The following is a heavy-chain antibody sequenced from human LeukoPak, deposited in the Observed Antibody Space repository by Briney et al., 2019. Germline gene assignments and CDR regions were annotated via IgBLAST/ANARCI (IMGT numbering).Heavy chain of an antibody. Sequence: GGSLRLSCAASGFTFSSYEMNWVRQAPGKGLEWVSYISSSGSTYYADSVKGRFTISRDNSKNTLYLQMNSLRAEDTAVYYCAKGVQVWGRGTLVTVSS. V-gene: IGHV3-48*03. J-gene: IGHJ4*02. CDR3: AKGVQV. CDR1: GFTFSSYE. CDR2: ISSSGST. D-gene: IGHD3-10*01.